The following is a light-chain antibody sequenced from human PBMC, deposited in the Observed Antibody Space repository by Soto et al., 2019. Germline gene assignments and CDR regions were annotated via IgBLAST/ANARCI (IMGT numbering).Light chain of an antibody. CDR3: QRSYSTPPT. V-gene: IGKV1-39*01. CDR2: AAS. Sequence: DIQMTQSPSSLSASVGDRVTITCRASQSISSYLNWYQQKPGKAPKLLIYAASSLQSGVPSRFSGSGSGTDFTLTISSLQPEDFATYYCQRSYSTPPTFGQGTKVEIK. CDR1: QSISSY. J-gene: IGKJ1*01.